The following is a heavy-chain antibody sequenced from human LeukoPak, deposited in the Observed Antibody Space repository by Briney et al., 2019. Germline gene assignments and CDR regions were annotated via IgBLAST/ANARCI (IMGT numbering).Heavy chain of an antibody. Sequence: GGSLRLSCTASGFTFGDYAMSWFRQAPGKGLEWVGFIRSKAYGWTTEYAASVKGRFTISRDDSKSIAYLQMNSLKTEDTAVYYCTRPPSQYYDFWSGHYWGQGTLVTVSS. CDR1: GFTFGDYA. J-gene: IGHJ4*02. CDR2: IRSKAYGWTT. CDR3: TRPPSQYYDFWSGHY. V-gene: IGHV3-49*03. D-gene: IGHD3-3*01.